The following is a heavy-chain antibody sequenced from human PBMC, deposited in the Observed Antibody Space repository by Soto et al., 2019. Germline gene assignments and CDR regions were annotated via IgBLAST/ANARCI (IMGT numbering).Heavy chain of an antibody. V-gene: IGHV4-34*02. CDR2: IHHSGGT. J-gene: IGHJ4*02. CDR1: GGSFSGYY. Sequence: QVQLQQWGAGLLKPSETLSLTCAVYGGSFSGYYWSWIRQPPVKGLEWIGEIHHSGGTNYNPSLKSRVTISVDTSKNQFSLNLSSVTAADTAVFYCARLRWEQPWVFDYWGQGTLVTVSS. D-gene: IGHD1-26*01. CDR3: ARLRWEQPWVFDY.